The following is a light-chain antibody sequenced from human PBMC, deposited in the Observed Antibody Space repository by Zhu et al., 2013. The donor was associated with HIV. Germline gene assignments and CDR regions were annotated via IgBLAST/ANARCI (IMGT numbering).Light chain of an antibody. CDR1: ETVARNY. Sequence: DIVLTQSPGTLSLSPGDSATLSCRASETVARNYLAWYQQKPGQVPRLLIYGASTRATGXPARFSGSGSGTEFTLTISSLQSEDFGFYYCQQYNNWPPITFGQGTRLEIK. V-gene: IGKV3-15*01. CDR3: QQYNNWPPIT. J-gene: IGKJ5*01. CDR2: GAS.